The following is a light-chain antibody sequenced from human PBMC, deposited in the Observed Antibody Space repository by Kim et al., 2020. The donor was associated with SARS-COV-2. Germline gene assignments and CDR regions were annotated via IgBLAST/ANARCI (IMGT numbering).Light chain of an antibody. J-gene: IGKJ2*01. Sequence: DFQMTQSPSSLSASVGDAVTITCRAGQSISNSLNWFQQKPGKAPKLLIYSASSLQSGAPSRFSGSGSGTDFTLTISSLQPEDFATYYCQQSYTTPYTFGQGTKLEI. CDR1: QSISNS. CDR2: SAS. CDR3: QQSYTTPYT. V-gene: IGKV1-39*01.